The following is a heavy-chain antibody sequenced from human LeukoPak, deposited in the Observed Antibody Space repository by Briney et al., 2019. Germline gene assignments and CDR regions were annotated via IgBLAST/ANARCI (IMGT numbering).Heavy chain of an antibody. J-gene: IGHJ4*02. V-gene: IGHV1-2*02. D-gene: IGHD5-18*01. Sequence: GASVKVSCKASGYTFTGYYMHWVRQAPGQGLEWMGWINPNSGGTNYAQKFQGRVTMTRDTSISTAYMELSRPRSDDTAVYYCARGSRGYSYGYGLHYFDYWGQGTLVTVSS. CDR1: GYTFTGYY. CDR2: INPNSGGT. CDR3: ARGSRGYSYGYGLHYFDY.